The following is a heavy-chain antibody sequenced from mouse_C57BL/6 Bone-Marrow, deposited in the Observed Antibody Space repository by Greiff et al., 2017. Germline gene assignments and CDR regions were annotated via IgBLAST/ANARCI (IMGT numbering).Heavy chain of an antibody. Sequence: EVQRVESGGGLVQSGRSLRLSCATSGFTFSDFYMEWVRQAPGKGLEWIAASRNKANDYTTEYSASVKGRFIVSRDTSQSILYLQMNALRAEDTAIYYCARDAGWHWYFDVWGTGTTVTVSS. CDR2: SRNKANDYTT. J-gene: IGHJ1*03. CDR3: ARDAGWHWYFDV. CDR1: GFTFSDFY. D-gene: IGHD1-2*01. V-gene: IGHV7-1*01.